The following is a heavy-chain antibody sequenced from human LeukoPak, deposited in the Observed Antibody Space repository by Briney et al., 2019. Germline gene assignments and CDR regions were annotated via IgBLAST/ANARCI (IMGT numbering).Heavy chain of an antibody. D-gene: IGHD1-1*01. Sequence: RTPETLPLTCTVSGGSISSSSYYWGWIRQPPGKGLEWIGSIYYSGSTYYNPSLKSRVTISVDTSKNQFSLKLSSVTAADTAVYYCARERYNWNDMPLYYYYYMDVWGKGTTVTVSS. CDR3: ARERYNWNDMPLYYYYYMDV. CDR2: IYYSGST. CDR1: GGSISSSSYY. V-gene: IGHV4-39*07. J-gene: IGHJ6*03.